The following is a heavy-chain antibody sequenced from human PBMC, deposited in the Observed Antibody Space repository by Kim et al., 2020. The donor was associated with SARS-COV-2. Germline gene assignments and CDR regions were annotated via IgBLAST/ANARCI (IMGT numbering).Heavy chain of an antibody. Sequence: GGSLRLSCAASGFTFSSYSMNWVRQAPGKGLEWVSSISSSSSYIYYADSVKGRFTISRDNAKNSLYLQMNSLRAEDTAVYYCARTCCVWGPTPRFDYWGQGTLVTVSS. CDR2: ISSSSSYI. V-gene: IGHV3-21*01. J-gene: IGHJ4*02. CDR3: ARTCCVWGPTPRFDY. CDR1: GFTFSSYS. D-gene: IGHD7-27*01.